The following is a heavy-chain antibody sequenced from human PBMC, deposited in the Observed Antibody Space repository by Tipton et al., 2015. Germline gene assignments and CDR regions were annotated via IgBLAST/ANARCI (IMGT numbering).Heavy chain of an antibody. CDR1: GFTFSSYG. CDR3: ARANYYDSSGYHNWFDP. J-gene: IGHJ5*02. V-gene: IGHV3-33*01. CDR2: IWYDGSNK. Sequence: SLRLSCAASGFTFSSYGMHWVRQAPGKGLEWVAVIWYDGSNKYYADSVKGRFTISRDNSKNTLYLQMNSLRAEDTAVYYCARANYYDSSGYHNWFDPWGQGSLVTVSS. D-gene: IGHD3-22*01.